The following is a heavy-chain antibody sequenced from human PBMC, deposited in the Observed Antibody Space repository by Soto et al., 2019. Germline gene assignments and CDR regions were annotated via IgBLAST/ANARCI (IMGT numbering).Heavy chain of an antibody. CDR3: ARVDSSSWYQVEDV. CDR2: ISSSSSTI. Sequence: GGSLRLSCAASGFTFSSYSMNLVRQAPGKGLEWVSYISSSSSTIYYADSVKGRFTISRDNAKNSLYLQMNSLRDEDTAVYYCARVDSSSWYQVEDVWGQGTTVTVSS. CDR1: GFTFSSYS. V-gene: IGHV3-48*02. J-gene: IGHJ6*02. D-gene: IGHD6-13*01.